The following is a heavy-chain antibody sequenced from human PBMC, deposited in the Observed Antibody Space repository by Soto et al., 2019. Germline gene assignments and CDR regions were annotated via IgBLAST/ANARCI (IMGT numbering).Heavy chain of an antibody. CDR1: GYSFTSHW. CDR2: VYPGDSDT. Sequence: GESLKISCKGSGYSFTSHWIGWVRQMPGKGLEWMAIVYPGDSDTRYNPSFQGQVTISADKSVNTAYLQWSSLKASDTAIYYCAKRDSSGYYSDYWGPGTLVTVSS. D-gene: IGHD3-22*01. V-gene: IGHV5-51*01. J-gene: IGHJ4*02. CDR3: AKRDSSGYYSDY.